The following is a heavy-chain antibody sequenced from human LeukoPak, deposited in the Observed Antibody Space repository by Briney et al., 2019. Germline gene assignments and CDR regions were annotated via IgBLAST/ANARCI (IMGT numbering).Heavy chain of an antibody. D-gene: IGHD3-10*01. Sequence: SGPTLVKPTQTVTLTCTFSGFSLSTGGVGVGVGWIRQPPGKALEWLALIYWDDDKRYSPSLKSRLTITKDTSKNQVVLTMTNMDPADTATYSCAHPGGPGSFDVWGQGTVVTVSS. CDR2: IYWDDDK. V-gene: IGHV2-5*02. J-gene: IGHJ3*01. CDR3: AHPGGPGSFDV. CDR1: GFSLSTGGVGVG.